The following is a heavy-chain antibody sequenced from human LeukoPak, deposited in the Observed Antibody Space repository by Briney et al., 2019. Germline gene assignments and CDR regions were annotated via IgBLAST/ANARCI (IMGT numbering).Heavy chain of an antibody. J-gene: IGHJ6*02. CDR1: GGSISSSSYY. CDR2: IYHSGST. V-gene: IGHV4-39*07. Sequence: SETLSLTCTVSGGSISSSSYYWGWIRQPPGKGLEWIGSIYHSGSTYYNPSLKSRVTISVDTSKNQFSLKLSSVTAADTAVYYCARLGGWGGSSPYYYYGMDVWGQGTTVTVSS. CDR3: ARLGGWGGSSPYYYYGMDV. D-gene: IGHD1-26*01.